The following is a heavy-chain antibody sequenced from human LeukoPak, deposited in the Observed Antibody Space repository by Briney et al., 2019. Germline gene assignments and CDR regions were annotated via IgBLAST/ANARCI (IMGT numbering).Heavy chain of an antibody. Sequence: GGSLRLSCAASGFTFSSYGMHWVRQAPGKGLEWVAVISYDGSNKYYADSVKGRFTISRDNSKNTLYLQMNSLRAEDTAVYNCARVITSTSLTNWFDPWGQGTLVTVSS. CDR1: GFTFSSYG. CDR2: ISYDGSNK. D-gene: IGHD3-10*01. V-gene: IGHV3-30*03. J-gene: IGHJ5*02. CDR3: ARVITSTSLTNWFDP.